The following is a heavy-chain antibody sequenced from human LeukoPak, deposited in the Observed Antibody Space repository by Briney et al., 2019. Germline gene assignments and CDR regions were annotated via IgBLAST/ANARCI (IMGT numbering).Heavy chain of an antibody. D-gene: IGHD6-19*01. CDR3: ARSSGWYHPV. Sequence: SETLSLTCTVSGGSISSGSYYWSWIRQPAGKGLEWIGRIYTSGSTNYNPSLKSRVTISVDTSKNQFSLKLSSVTAADTAVYYCARSSGWYHPVWGQGTLVTVSS. V-gene: IGHV4-61*02. CDR2: IYTSGST. CDR1: GGSISSGSYY. J-gene: IGHJ4*02.